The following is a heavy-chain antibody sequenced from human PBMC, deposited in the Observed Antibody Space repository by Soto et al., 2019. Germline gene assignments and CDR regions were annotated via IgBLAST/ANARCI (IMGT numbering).Heavy chain of an antibody. Sequence: GGSLRLSCAASEFTFSRHGMHWVRQAPGKGLQWVGVIWSDGSNERYADSVKGRFTISRDNAKNSLYLQMNSLRAEDTAVYYCASLWDIVVVPAAIEGAFDIWGQGTMVTVSS. V-gene: IGHV3-33*03. D-gene: IGHD2-2*01. CDR1: EFTFSRHG. CDR2: IWSDGSNE. CDR3: ASLWDIVVVPAAIEGAFDI. J-gene: IGHJ3*02.